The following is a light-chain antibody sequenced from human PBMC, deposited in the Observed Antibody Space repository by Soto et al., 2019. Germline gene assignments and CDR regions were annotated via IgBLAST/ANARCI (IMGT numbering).Light chain of an antibody. J-gene: IGKJ1*01. Sequence: IQMTQSPSSLSASVGDTVSITCRASQGIRNDLGWYQQKPGKAPKVVIFAASSLQSGVPSRFSGSGSGTEFTLTISSLQPDDFATYYCQHYNSYSEAFGQGTKVDIK. CDR3: QHYNSYSEA. CDR1: QGIRND. CDR2: AAS. V-gene: IGKV1-17*01.